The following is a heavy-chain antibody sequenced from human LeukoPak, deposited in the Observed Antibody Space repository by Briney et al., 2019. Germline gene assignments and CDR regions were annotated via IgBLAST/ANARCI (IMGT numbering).Heavy chain of an antibody. CDR2: IKQDGSEK. D-gene: IGHD6-13*01. CDR1: GFTFSSYW. Sequence: GGSLRLSCAASGFTFSSYWMTWVRQAPGKGLEWVANIKQDGSEKYYVDSVKGRFTISRDNAKNSLYLQMNSLRAEDTAVYYCATDSGGGAAAGWAHDYWGQGTLVTVSS. CDR3: ATDSGGGAAAGWAHDY. J-gene: IGHJ4*02. V-gene: IGHV3-7*01.